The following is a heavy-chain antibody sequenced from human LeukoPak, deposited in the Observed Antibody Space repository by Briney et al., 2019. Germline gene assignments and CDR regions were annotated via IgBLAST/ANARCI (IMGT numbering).Heavy chain of an antibody. D-gene: IGHD6-13*01. CDR1: GFTFSSYA. V-gene: IGHV3-30*04. J-gene: IGHJ4*02. Sequence: GGSLRLSCAASGFTFSSYAMHWVRQAPGKGLEWVAVISYDGSNKYYADSVKGRFTISRDNSKNTLYLQMNSLRAEDTAVYYCAREDEEYSSSWVDYWGQGTLVTVSS. CDR2: ISYDGSNK. CDR3: AREDEEYSSSWVDY.